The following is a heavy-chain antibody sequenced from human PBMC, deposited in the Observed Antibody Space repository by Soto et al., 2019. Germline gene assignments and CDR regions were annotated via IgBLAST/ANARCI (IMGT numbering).Heavy chain of an antibody. J-gene: IGHJ3*02. V-gene: IGHV1-18*01. CDR3: ARDXXKWLVDAFDI. CDR2: ISPYNGNT. D-gene: IGHD6-19*01. Sequence: QVQLAQSGGEVKKPGASVRVSCKASGYTFISYGISWVRQAPGQGLEWMGWISPYNGNTNYAQSFQGRVSMSTDTSTSTAYXELRSLRSDDTAVYYCARDXXKWLVDAFDIWGQGTMVTVSS. CDR1: GYTFISYG.